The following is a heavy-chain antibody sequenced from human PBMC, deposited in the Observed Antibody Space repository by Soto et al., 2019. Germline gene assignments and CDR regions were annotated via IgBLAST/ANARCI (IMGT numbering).Heavy chain of an antibody. CDR3: AKGITTRNWYFDL. Sequence: EVQLLESGGGLAQPGGSLRLSCAASGFTFSSYAMSWVRQTPGKGLEWVSAISGSGGDTYYADPVKGRFTISRDNSKNMLYLQMNSPRAEDSALYYCAKGITTRNWYFDLWGRGTLVTVSS. V-gene: IGHV3-23*01. J-gene: IGHJ2*01. CDR2: ISGSGGDT. D-gene: IGHD3-22*01. CDR1: GFTFSSYA.